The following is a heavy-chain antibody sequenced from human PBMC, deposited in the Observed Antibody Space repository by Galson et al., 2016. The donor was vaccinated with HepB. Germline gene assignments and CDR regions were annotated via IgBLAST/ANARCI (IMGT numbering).Heavy chain of an antibody. J-gene: IGHJ4*02. CDR2: ISAYNGNT. Sequence: SVKVSCKAVGYDFFTSAMHWVRQAPGRRLEWMGWISAYNGNTNYAQKLQGRVTMTTDTSTSTAYMELRSLRSDDTAVYYCASGGGTYYFDISVYPLDYWGQGTLVTVSS. CDR1: GYDFFTSA. CDR3: ASGGGTYYFDISVYPLDY. V-gene: IGHV1-18*04. D-gene: IGHD3-22*01.